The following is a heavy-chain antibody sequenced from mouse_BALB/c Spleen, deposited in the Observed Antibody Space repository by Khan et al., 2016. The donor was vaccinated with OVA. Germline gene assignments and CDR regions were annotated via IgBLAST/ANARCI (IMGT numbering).Heavy chain of an antibody. Sequence: VQLQQSGAELVKPGASVKLSCKASGYTSTSYYIYWVKQRPGQGLEWIGGINPSNGGTYFNEKFESKATLTVDKSSSTAFMQVSSLTSEVSAVCYWTRAGWAAFAVWGQGTLVTVSA. J-gene: IGHJ3*01. CDR3: TRAGWAAFAV. CDR1: GYTSTSYY. V-gene: IGHV1S81*02. D-gene: IGHD1-1*02. CDR2: INPSNGGT.